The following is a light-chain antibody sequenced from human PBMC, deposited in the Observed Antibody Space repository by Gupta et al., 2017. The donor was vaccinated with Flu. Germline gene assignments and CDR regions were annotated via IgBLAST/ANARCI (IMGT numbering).Light chain of an antibody. CDR1: QNISSY. CDR2: AAS. V-gene: IGKV1-39*01. J-gene: IGKJ2*01. CDR3: QQSYSTPRT. Sequence: GDRVTITCRASQNISSYLNWYQQKPGKAPKLLIYAASSLQSGVPSRFSGSGSGTEITLTISSLQLEDFATYYCQQSYSTPRTFGQGTKLEI.